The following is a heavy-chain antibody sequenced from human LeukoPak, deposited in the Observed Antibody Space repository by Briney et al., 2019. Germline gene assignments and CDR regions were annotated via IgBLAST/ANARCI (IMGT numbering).Heavy chain of an antibody. D-gene: IGHD2-15*01. CDR1: EFTFSSCA. V-gene: IGHV3-23*01. CDR3: AKQLGYCSDGSCYFPY. J-gene: IGHJ4*02. CDR2: ISNNGGYT. Sequence: GGSLRLSGAASEFTFSSCAMSWVLQAPGKGLEWVSAISNNGGYTYYADSVQGRFTISRDNSKSTLCLQMNSLRAEDTAVYYCAKQLGYCSDGSCYFPYWGQGTLVTVSS.